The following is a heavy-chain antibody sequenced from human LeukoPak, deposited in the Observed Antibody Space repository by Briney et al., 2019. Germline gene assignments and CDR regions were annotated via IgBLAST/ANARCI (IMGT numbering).Heavy chain of an antibody. V-gene: IGHV1-8*01. CDR2: MNPNIGNT. CDR1: GYTFTSYD. Sequence: ASVKVSCKASGYTFTSYDINWVRQATGQGLEWMGWMNPNIGNTGYAQKFQGRVTMTRNTSISTAYMELSSLRSEDTAVYYCARRVGLVVVPAAIPSDYYYYMDVWGKGTTVTVSS. CDR3: ARRVGLVVVPAAIPSDYYYYMDV. D-gene: IGHD2-2*01. J-gene: IGHJ6*03.